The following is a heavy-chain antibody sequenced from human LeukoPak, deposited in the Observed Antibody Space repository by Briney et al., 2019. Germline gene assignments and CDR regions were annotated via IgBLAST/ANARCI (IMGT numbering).Heavy chain of an antibody. CDR3: ASSSGIDAFDI. Sequence: PGGSLRLSCAASGFTVSSNYMSWVRQATGKGLEWVSVIYSGGSTYYADSVKGRFTISRHNSKNTLYLQMNSLRAEDTAVYYCASSSGIDAFDIWGQGTMVTVSS. D-gene: IGHD1-14*01. V-gene: IGHV3-53*04. CDR1: GFTVSSNY. J-gene: IGHJ3*02. CDR2: IYSGGST.